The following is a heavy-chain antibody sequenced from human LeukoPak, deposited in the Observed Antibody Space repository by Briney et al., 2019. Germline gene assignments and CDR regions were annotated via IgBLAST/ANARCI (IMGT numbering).Heavy chain of an antibody. V-gene: IGHV4-61*02. CDR3: ARFQIPTGAFDI. CDR2: IYTSGNT. Sequence: PSQTLSLTCTVSGGSISSGSYYWSWIRQPAGKGLEWIGRIYTSGNTNYNPSLKSRLTISVDTSKNQFSLKLSSVTAADTAVYYCARFQIPTGAFDIWGQGTMVTVSS. J-gene: IGHJ3*02. CDR1: GGSISSGSYY. D-gene: IGHD3-9*01.